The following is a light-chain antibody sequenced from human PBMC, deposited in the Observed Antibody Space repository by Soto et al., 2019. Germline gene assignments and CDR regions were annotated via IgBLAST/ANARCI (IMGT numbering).Light chain of an antibody. V-gene: IGKV1-39*01. CDR2: AAS. CDR3: DQSYSTPCT. Sequence: DIQMTQFPSSLSASVGDRVTIPSRTSQSISSYLNWYHQKPGKAQKILLYAASSLQRGVPSRCRCSESGTDFTDAISMLQPENFATYYGDQSYSTPCT. CDR1: QSISSY. J-gene: IGKJ2*02.